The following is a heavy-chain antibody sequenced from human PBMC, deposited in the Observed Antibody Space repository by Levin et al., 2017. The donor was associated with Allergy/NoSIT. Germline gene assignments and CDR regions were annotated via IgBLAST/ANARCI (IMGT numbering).Heavy chain of an antibody. CDR1: GFSFESYS. D-gene: IGHD2-15*01. CDR3: ARGGDIVVVVAADEPDY. Sequence: PGGSLRLSCAASGFSFESYSMNWVRQAPGKGLEWVASITSTSHHIYYADSVKGRFTISRDNDKRSLYLQMNNLRAEDTAVYYCARGGDIVVVVAADEPDYWGQGTLVTVSS. CDR2: ITSTSHHI. J-gene: IGHJ4*02. V-gene: IGHV3-21*01.